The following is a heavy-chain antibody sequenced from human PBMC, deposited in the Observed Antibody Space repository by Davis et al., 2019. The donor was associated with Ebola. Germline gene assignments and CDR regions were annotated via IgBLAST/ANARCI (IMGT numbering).Heavy chain of an antibody. V-gene: IGHV1-8*03. Sequence: ASVKVSCKASGYTFSSYDINWVRQATGQGLEWMGWMNPNSGNTGYAQKFQGRVTITRSTSISTAYMELSSLTSEDTAVYYCASAYPGMFDYWGQGTLVTVSS. CDR2: MNPNSGNT. CDR1: GYTFSSYD. J-gene: IGHJ4*02. CDR3: ASAYPGMFDY. D-gene: IGHD6-13*01.